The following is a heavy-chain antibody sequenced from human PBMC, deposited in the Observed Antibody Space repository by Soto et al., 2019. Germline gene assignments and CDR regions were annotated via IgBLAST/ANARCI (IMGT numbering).Heavy chain of an antibody. V-gene: IGHV1-2*04. Sequence: GASVKVSCKASGYTFTGYYMHWVRQAPGQGLEWMGWINPNSGGTNYAQKFQGWVTMTRDTSISTAYMELSRLRSDDTAVYYCARGVPGIANPQKTQRGNWFDPWGQGTLVTVSS. CDR2: INPNSGGT. D-gene: IGHD6-13*01. CDR1: GYTFTGYY. J-gene: IGHJ5*02. CDR3: ARGVPGIANPQKTQRGNWFDP.